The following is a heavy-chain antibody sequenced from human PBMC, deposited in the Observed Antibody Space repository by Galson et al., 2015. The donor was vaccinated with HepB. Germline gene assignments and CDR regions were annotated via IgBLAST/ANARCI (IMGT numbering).Heavy chain of an antibody. J-gene: IGHJ3*02. Sequence: SLRLSCAASGFTFSGSAMHWVRQASGKGLEWVGRIRSKANSYATAYAASVKGRFTISRDDSKNTAYLQMNSLKTEDTAVYYCTRPPLEVRGAIVDIWGQGTMVTVSS. CDR2: IRSKANSYAT. CDR1: GFTFSGSA. CDR3: TRPPLEVRGAIVDI. D-gene: IGHD3-10*01. V-gene: IGHV3-73*01.